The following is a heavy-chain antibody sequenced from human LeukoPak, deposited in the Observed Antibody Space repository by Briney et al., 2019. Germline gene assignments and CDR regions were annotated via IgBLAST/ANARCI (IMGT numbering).Heavy chain of an antibody. Sequence: SETLSLTCTVSGYSISSGYYWGWIRQPPGKGLEWIGSIYHSGSTYYNPSLKSRVTISVDTSKNQFSLKLSSVTAADTAVYYCARESAYYDSSGTIDYWGQGTLVTVSS. V-gene: IGHV4-38-2*02. CDR2: IYHSGST. CDR3: ARESAYYDSSGTIDY. D-gene: IGHD3-22*01. CDR1: GYSISSGYY. J-gene: IGHJ4*02.